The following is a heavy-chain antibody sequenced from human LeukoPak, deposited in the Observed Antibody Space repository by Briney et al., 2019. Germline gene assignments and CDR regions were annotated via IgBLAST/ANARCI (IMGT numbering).Heavy chain of an antibody. CDR1: GDSIKNYY. J-gene: IGHJ4*02. CDR2: IYYSGTP. CDR3: ARVGSWYYFDY. D-gene: IGHD6-19*01. Sequence: SETLSLTCTVSGDSIKNYYWNWIRQPPGKGLEWIGYIYYSGTPNYNPSLKSRVAISIDTSKNQFSLKLTSVTAADTAVYYCARVGSWYYFDYWGQGILVTVSS. V-gene: IGHV4-59*01.